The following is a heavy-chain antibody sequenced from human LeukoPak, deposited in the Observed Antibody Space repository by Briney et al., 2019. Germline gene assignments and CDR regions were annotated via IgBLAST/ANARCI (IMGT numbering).Heavy chain of an antibody. CDR2: INPNSGGT. D-gene: IGHD7-27*01. Sequence: ASVKVSCKASGYTFTGYYMHWVRQAPGQGLEWMGWINPNSGGTNYAQKVQGRVTMTRDTSISTAYMELSRLRSDDTAVYYCARDLTGDGDVEFDYWGQGTLVTVSS. V-gene: IGHV1-2*02. CDR3: ARDLTGDGDVEFDY. J-gene: IGHJ4*02. CDR1: GYTFTGYY.